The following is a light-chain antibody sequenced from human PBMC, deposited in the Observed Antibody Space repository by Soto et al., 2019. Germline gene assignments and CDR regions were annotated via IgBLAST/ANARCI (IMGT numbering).Light chain of an antibody. V-gene: IGKV4-1*01. CDR3: QQYYSTPRA. CDR2: WAS. Sequence: DIVVIQSPASLAVSLGERATINCKSSQSVLYSSNNKNYLAWYQQKPGQPPKLLIYWASTRESGVPDRFSGSGSGTDFTLTISSLQAEDVAVYYCQQYYSTPRAFGQGTKVEIE. CDR1: QSVLYSSNNKNY. J-gene: IGKJ1*01.